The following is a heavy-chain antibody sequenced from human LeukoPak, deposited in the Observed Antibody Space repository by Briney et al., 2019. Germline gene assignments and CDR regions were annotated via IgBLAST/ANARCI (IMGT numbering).Heavy chain of an antibody. CDR3: ARQGSTYFYGSGNKQS. V-gene: IGHV4-39*01. D-gene: IGHD3-10*01. CDR1: GGSISSSNYY. CDR2: IYCSGST. J-gene: IGHJ5*02. Sequence: SETLSLTCTVSGGSISSSNYYWGWIRQPPGKGLEWIGSIYCSGSTYYNPSLKSRVTISVDTSKNQFSLKLSSVTAADTAVYYCARQGSTYFYGSGNKQSWGQGTLVTVSS.